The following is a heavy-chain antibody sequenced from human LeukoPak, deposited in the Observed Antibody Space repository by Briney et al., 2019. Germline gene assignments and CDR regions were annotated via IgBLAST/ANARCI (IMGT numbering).Heavy chain of an antibody. CDR1: GYTFTSYY. V-gene: IGHV1-46*01. D-gene: IGHD5-12*01. Sequence: ASVKVSCKASGYTFTSYYIHWVRQAPGQGLEWMGLINPSGGSTTYAEKFQGRVTMTRDMFTNTVYMEVSSLRSEDTAIYYCARGVSNSASGLPTRYFDYWGQGALVTVYS. CDR3: ARGVSNSASGLPTRYFDY. J-gene: IGHJ4*02. CDR2: INPSGGST.